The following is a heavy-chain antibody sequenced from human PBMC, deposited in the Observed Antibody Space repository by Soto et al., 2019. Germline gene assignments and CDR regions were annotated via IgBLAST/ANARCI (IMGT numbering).Heavy chain of an antibody. D-gene: IGHD3-9*01. V-gene: IGHV3-23*01. CDR1: GFTFSTYA. CDR3: AKDSDMNVEENA. CDR2: ISYSGGRA. J-gene: IGHJ5*02. Sequence: PGGSLRLSCAASGFTFSTYAMSWVRQAPGKGLEWVSGISYSGGRAYYADSVKGRFTISRDNTKSTLYLQMNSLRAEDTAVYYCAKDSDMNVEENAWGQGTPVTVSS.